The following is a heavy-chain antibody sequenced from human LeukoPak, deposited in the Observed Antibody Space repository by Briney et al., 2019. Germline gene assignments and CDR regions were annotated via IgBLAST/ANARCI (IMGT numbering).Heavy chain of an antibody. D-gene: IGHD6-13*01. V-gene: IGHV3-48*01. CDR1: GFTFSSYS. CDR2: ISSSSSTI. Sequence: GGSLRLSCAASGFTFSSYSMNWVRQAPGKGLEWVSYISSSSSTIYYADSAKGRFTISRDNAKNSLYLQMNSLRAEDTAVYYCARDSSRGPAAAQDAFDIWGQGTMVTVSS. J-gene: IGHJ3*02. CDR3: ARDSSRGPAAAQDAFDI.